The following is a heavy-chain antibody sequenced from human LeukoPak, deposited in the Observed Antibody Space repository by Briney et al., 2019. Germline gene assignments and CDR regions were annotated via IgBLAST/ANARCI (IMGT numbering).Heavy chain of an antibody. J-gene: IGHJ4*02. D-gene: IGHD3-22*01. CDR2: INHSGST. CDR3: ARGQYYYDSSANYFDY. Sequence: PPETLSLTCAVYGGSFSGYYWSWIRQPPGKGPEWIGEINHSGSTNYNPSLKSRVTISVDTSKNQFSLKLSSVTAADTAVYYCARGQYYYDSSANYFDYWGQGTLVTVSS. V-gene: IGHV4-34*01. CDR1: GGSFSGYY.